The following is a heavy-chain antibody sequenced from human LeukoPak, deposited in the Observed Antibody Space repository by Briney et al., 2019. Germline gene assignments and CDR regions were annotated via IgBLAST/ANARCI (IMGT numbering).Heavy chain of an antibody. D-gene: IGHD4-17*01. CDR2: ISWNSDTI. J-gene: IGHJ5*02. Sequence: LGGSLRLSCVASGFTFDDYAMYWVRQVPGKGLEWVSGISWNSDTIDYVDSVKGRFTISRDNAKNSLYLQMTSLRTEDTALYYCVKGARSDGDYFDPWGQGTLVTVSS. CDR1: GFTFDDYA. CDR3: VKGARSDGDYFDP. V-gene: IGHV3-9*01.